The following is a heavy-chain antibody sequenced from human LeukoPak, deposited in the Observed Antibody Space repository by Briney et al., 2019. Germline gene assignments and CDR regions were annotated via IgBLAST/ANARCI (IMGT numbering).Heavy chain of an antibody. CDR1: GGTFSSYA. CDR3: ARKHIELRGYSYGYFDY. J-gene: IGHJ4*02. CDR2: IIPIFGTA. Sequence: SVKVSCKASGGTFSSYAISWVRQAPGQGLEWMGGIIPIFGTANYAQKFQGRVTITADESTSTAYMELSSLRSEDTAVYYCARKHIELRGYSYGYFDYWGQGTLVTVSS. V-gene: IGHV1-69*01. D-gene: IGHD5-18*01.